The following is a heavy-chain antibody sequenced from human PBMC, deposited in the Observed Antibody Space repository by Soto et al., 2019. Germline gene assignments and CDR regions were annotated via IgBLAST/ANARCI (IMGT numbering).Heavy chain of an antibody. J-gene: IGHJ4*02. D-gene: IGHD4-17*01. CDR1: GFTFSSFA. Sequence: EVQLLESGGGLVQPGGSLRLSCAASGFTFSSFAMSWVRQAPGKGLEWVSAISGSGGSTYYADSVKGRFTISRDNSKNKLFLQMNSLRADDTAVYYCAKDPYYGDYAAYYFDYWGQGTLVTVSS. CDR2: ISGSGGST. V-gene: IGHV3-23*01. CDR3: AKDPYYGDYAAYYFDY.